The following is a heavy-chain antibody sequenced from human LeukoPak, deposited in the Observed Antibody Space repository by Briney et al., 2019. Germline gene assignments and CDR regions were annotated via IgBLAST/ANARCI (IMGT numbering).Heavy chain of an antibody. J-gene: IGHJ4*02. CDR3: ARDSRFRTSHSSGYQGGFDY. Sequence: GGSLRLSCAASGFTFSSYWMHWVRQAPGKGLVWVSRINSDGSSTSYADSVKGRFTISRDNAKNTLYLQMSSLRAEDTAVYYCARDSRFRTSHSSGYQGGFDYWGQGTLVTVSS. V-gene: IGHV3-74*01. D-gene: IGHD3-22*01. CDR2: INSDGSST. CDR1: GFTFSSYW.